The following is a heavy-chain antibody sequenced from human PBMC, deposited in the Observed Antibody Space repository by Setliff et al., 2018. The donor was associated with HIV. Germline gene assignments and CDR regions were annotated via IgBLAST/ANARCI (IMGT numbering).Heavy chain of an antibody. CDR1: GFTFSDYA. V-gene: IGHV3-23*01. CDR3: ARLRHNRPWLVVNSPLDS. J-gene: IGHJ4*02. CDR2: IGGSDGRT. D-gene: IGHD6-19*01. Sequence: SLRLSCAAPGFTFSDYAMNWVRQTPGKGLEWVSGIGGSDGRTWYEDSVKGRFTISRDNSKDTLYLQMNNLKASDTALYYCARLRHNRPWLVVNSPLDSWGQGTLVTVSS.